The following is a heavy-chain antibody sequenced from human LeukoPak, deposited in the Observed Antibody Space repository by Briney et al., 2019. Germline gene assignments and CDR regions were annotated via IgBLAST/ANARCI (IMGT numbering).Heavy chain of an antibody. J-gene: IGHJ3*02. CDR1: GFTFSTYS. Sequence: GGSLRLSCAASGFTFSTYSMNWVRQAPGKGLEWVSYISSSGSTIYYADSVKGRFTISRDNAKNSLYLQMNSLRAEDTAVYYCARVGVLRYFDWTNDAFDIWGQGTMVTVSS. V-gene: IGHV3-48*04. CDR2: ISSSGSTI. CDR3: ARVGVLRYFDWTNDAFDI. D-gene: IGHD3-9*01.